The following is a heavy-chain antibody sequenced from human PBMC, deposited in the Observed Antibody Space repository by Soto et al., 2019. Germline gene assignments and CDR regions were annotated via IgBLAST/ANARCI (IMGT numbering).Heavy chain of an antibody. D-gene: IGHD6-13*01. CDR3: AKDTASSSWYVGYFDY. J-gene: IGHJ4*02. CDR2: ISYDGSNK. V-gene: IGHV3-30*18. Sequence: GGSLRLSCAASGFTFSSYGMHWVRQAPGKGLEWVAVISYDGSNKYYADSVKGRFTISRDNSKNTLYLQMNSLRAEVTAVYYCAKDTASSSWYVGYFDYWGQGTLVTVSS. CDR1: GFTFSSYG.